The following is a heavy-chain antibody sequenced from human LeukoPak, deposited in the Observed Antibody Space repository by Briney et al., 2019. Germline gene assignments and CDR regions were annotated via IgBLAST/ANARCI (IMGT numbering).Heavy chain of an antibody. CDR2: IYPGDSDT. J-gene: IGHJ4*02. CDR3: ARRSAGYCSGGSCFYFDY. D-gene: IGHD2-15*01. Sequence: GESLKISCKGSGYSFTSYWIGWVRQMPGKGLEWMGIIYPGDSDTRYSPPFQGQVTISADKSISTAYLQWSSLKASDTAMYYCARRSAGYCSGGSCFYFDYWGQGTLVTVSS. V-gene: IGHV5-51*01. CDR1: GYSFTSYW.